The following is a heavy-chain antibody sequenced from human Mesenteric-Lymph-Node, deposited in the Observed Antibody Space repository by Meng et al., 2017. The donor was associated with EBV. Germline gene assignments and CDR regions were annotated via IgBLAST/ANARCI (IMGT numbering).Heavy chain of an antibody. CDR2: IYYRGST. CDR3: VSYDYGNYVSFDS. J-gene: IGHJ4*02. D-gene: IGHD4-11*01. CDR1: GASISSGSYY. V-gene: IGHV4-39*01. Sequence: QRQRQASGPGVVGPSATVSPTSTVSGASISSGSYYWGWIRQPPGKGLEWIGSIYYRGSTYYNPSLRSRVTISVDTSKNHFSLKLSSVTAADTAMYYCVSYDYGNYVSFDSWGQGILVTVSS.